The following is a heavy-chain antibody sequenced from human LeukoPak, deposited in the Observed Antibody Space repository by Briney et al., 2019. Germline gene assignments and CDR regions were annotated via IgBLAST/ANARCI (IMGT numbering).Heavy chain of an antibody. CDR2: ISGRGNTI. V-gene: IGHV3-11*01. Sequence: GGSLRLSCAASGFTFSDYYMSWMRQAPGKGLEWLSYISGRGNTIYYADSVKGRFTISRDNAKNSLYLQMNSLRAEDTAVYYCARDRSGSYSSADYWGRGTLVTVSS. CDR3: ARDRSGSYSSADY. CDR1: GFTFSDYY. D-gene: IGHD1-26*01. J-gene: IGHJ4*02.